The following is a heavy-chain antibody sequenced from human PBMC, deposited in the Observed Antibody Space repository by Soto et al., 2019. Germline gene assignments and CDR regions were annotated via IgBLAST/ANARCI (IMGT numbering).Heavy chain of an antibody. V-gene: IGHV3-30*18. CDR3: AKRRSAGWNYLDY. D-gene: IGHD6-19*01. Sequence: QVQLVESGGGVVQXGXSLRLSCAASGFTFSSTGMHWVRQAPGKGLEWVAVISYDGSNKYYADSVKGRFTTSRDNSNNMLYLKTNSRRAEDTAVYYGAKRRSAGWNYLDYWGQGNLVNVSS. J-gene: IGHJ4*02. CDR2: ISYDGSNK. CDR1: GFTFSSTG.